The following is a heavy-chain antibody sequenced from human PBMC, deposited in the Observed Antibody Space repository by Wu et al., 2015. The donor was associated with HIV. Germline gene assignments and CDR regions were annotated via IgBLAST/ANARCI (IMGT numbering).Heavy chain of an antibody. CDR1: GYSFSAHY. J-gene: IGHJ6*03. D-gene: IGHD2-21*01. CDR2: IRPDSGAT. CDR3: ARDLGDDFAVRGFYWYMDV. Sequence: QVQLVQSGAEVKKPGASVKVSCQTSGYSFSAHYIHWVRQAPGQGLEWMGWIRPDSGATHFAERFEDRVTMTRDASISTAYMELRRLRSDDTAVYFCARDLGDDFAVRGFYWYMDVWGRGTAITVSS. V-gene: IGHV1-2*02.